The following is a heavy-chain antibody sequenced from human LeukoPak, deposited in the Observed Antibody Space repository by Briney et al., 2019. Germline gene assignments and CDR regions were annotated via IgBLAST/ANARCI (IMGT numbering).Heavy chain of an antibody. J-gene: IGHJ4*02. CDR3: AREVATGFSCFDY. CDR1: GFTVNNNY. CDR2: IYSGDST. D-gene: IGHD2-21*02. Sequence: GGSLRLSCAASGFTVNNNYMNWVRQAPGKGLEWVSLIYSGDSTYYADSVKGRFIISRDNSKNTLYLQMNSLRAEDTTVYYCAREVATGFSCFDYWGQGTLVTVSS. V-gene: IGHV3-53*01.